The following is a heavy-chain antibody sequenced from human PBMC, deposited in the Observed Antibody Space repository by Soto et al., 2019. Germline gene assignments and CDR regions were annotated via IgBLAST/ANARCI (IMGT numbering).Heavy chain of an antibody. CDR3: ARGYGSGSYWAY. Sequence: QVQLQQWGAGLLKPSETLSLTCAVYGGSFSGYYWSWVRQPPGKGLEWIGEIERGGSTNYNPSLKSRVAISVDTSKNQFPLKVNSVTAADTAVYYCARGYGSGSYWAYWGQGTLVTVSS. CDR2: IERGGST. D-gene: IGHD3-10*01. V-gene: IGHV4-34*02. J-gene: IGHJ4*02. CDR1: GGSFSGYY.